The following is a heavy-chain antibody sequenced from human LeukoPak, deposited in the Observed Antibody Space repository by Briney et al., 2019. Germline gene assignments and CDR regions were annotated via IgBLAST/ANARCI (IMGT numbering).Heavy chain of an antibody. J-gene: IGHJ4*02. V-gene: IGHV3-74*01. CDR2: ISSDESIT. CDR1: GFTFSNYW. D-gene: IGHD7-27*01. Sequence: GGSLRLSCAASGFTFSNYWMHWVRQAPGKGLVWVSRISSDESITSYADSVKGRFTISRDNSKNTLYLQMNSLRAEDTAVYYCAKDLRNWGQRGFDYWGQGTLVTVSS. CDR3: AKDLRNWGQRGFDY.